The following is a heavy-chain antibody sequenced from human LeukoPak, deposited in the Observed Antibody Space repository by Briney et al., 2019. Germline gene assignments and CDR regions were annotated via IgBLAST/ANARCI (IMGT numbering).Heavy chain of an antibody. Sequence: SETLSLTCTVSGGSISSYYWSWFRQPPGKGLEWIGYIYYSGSTNYNPSLKSRVTISVDTSKNQFSLKLSSVTAADTAVYYCARRGYSYDYYYYYYMDVWGKGTTVTVSS. CDR1: GGSISSYY. V-gene: IGHV4-59*01. D-gene: IGHD5-18*01. CDR3: ARRGYSYDYYYYYYMDV. J-gene: IGHJ6*03. CDR2: IYYSGST.